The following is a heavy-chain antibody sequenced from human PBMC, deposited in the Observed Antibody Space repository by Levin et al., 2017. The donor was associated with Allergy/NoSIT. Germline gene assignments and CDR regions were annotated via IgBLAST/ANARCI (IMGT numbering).Heavy chain of an antibody. CDR1: GDSVSSNSAA. CDR3: AREGTYYYGSGSYSLIDY. V-gene: IGHV6-1*01. CDR2: TYYRSKWYN. Sequence: TLSLTCAISGDSVSSNSAAWNWIRQSPSRGLEWLGRTYYRSKWYNDYAVSVKSRITINPDTSKNQFSLQLNSVTPEDTAVYYCAREGTYYYGSGSYSLIDYWGQGTLVTVSS. D-gene: IGHD3-10*01. J-gene: IGHJ4*02.